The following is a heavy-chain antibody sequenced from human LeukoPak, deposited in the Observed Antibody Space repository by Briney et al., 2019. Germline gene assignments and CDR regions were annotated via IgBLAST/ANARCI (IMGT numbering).Heavy chain of an antibody. Sequence: GGSLRLSCAASGFTFSSYAMHWVRQAPGKGLEWVAIISYDGSNKYYADSVKGRFTISRDNSKSTLYLQMNSLRAEDTAVYYCARSKSSSSPNFDYRGQGTLVTVSS. J-gene: IGHJ4*02. D-gene: IGHD6-6*01. CDR3: ARSKSSSSPNFDY. CDR1: GFTFSSYA. CDR2: ISYDGSNK. V-gene: IGHV3-30-3*01.